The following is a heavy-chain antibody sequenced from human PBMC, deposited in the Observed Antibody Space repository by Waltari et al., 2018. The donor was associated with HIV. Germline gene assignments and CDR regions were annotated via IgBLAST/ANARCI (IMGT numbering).Heavy chain of an antibody. Sequence: QVQLVQSGAEVKKPGSSVKVSCKASGGPFSSYAISWVRQAPGQGLGWMGGIIPIFGTANYAQKFQGRVTITADESTSTAYMELSSLRSEDTAVYYCARALAVLTGTYYYYYYGMDVWGQGTTVTVSS. J-gene: IGHJ6*02. CDR3: ARALAVLTGTYYYYYYGMDV. CDR1: GGPFSSYA. V-gene: IGHV1-69*01. CDR2: IIPIFGTA. D-gene: IGHD3-9*01.